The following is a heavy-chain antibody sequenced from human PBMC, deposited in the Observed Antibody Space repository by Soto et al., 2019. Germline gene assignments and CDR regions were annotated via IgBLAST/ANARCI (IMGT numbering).Heavy chain of an antibody. CDR2: INPSGGST. J-gene: IGHJ4*02. V-gene: IGHV1-46*01. D-gene: IGHD3-22*01. CDR1: GYTFTSYY. CDR3: AIRNMYYYDSSGYSKIDY. Sequence: ASVKVSCKASGYTFTSYYMHWVRQAPGQGLEWMGIINPSGGSTSYAQKFQGRVTMTRDTSTSTVYMELSSLRSEDTAVYYCAIRNMYYYDSSGYSKIDYWGQGTLVTVSS.